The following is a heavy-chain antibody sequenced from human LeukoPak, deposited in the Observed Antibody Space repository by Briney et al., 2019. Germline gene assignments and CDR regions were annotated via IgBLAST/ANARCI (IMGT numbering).Heavy chain of an antibody. V-gene: IGHV1-69*04. CDR1: GGTFSSYA. J-gene: IGHJ6*02. CDR2: IIPILGIA. Sequence: SVKVSCKASGGTFSSYAISWVRQAPGQGLEWMGRIIPILGIANYAQKFQGSVTITADKSTSTAYMELSSLRSEDTAVYYCARESPGSYPYYYGMDVWGQGTTVNVSS. CDR3: ARESPGSYPYYYGMDV. D-gene: IGHD1-26*01.